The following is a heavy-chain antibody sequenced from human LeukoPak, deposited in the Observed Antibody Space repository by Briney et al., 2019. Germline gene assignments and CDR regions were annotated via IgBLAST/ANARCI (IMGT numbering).Heavy chain of an antibody. D-gene: IGHD3-3*01. Sequence: PGGSLRLSCIPSGFNFRRYNMAWVRQAPGKGLEWLATFAWDESAIEYADSVRGRFTISRDNAKNSVHLQMTGLRAEDTAVYSCVTEFWYRFDYWGQGLLVTVSS. V-gene: IGHV3-7*01. CDR2: FAWDESAI. CDR3: VTEFWYRFDY. J-gene: IGHJ4*02. CDR1: GFNFRRYN.